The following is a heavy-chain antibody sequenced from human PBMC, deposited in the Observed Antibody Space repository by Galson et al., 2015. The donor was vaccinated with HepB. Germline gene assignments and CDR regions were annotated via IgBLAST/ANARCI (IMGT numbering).Heavy chain of an antibody. CDR2: ISYDGSNK. D-gene: IGHD3-10*01. Sequence: SLRLSCAASGFTFSSYAMHWVRQAPGKGLEWVAVISYDGSNKYYADSVKGRFTISRDNSKNTLYLQMNSLRAEDTAVYYCARDSHTTMDRGADYWGQGTLVTVSS. CDR1: GFTFSSYA. J-gene: IGHJ4*02. V-gene: IGHV3-30-3*01. CDR3: ARDSHTTMDRGADY.